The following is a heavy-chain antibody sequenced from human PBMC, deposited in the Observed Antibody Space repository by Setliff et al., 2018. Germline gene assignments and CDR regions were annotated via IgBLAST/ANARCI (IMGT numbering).Heavy chain of an antibody. D-gene: IGHD3-10*01. CDR3: ARGFLRYDSGTYYTY. CDR1: GGSISSGGYY. CDR2: INHSGGT. J-gene: IGHJ4*02. V-gene: IGHV4-61*03. Sequence: PSETLSLTCTVSGGSISSGGYYWSWIRQPPGKGLESIGDINHSGGTNYNPSLKSRVTVSIDTSKNHFSLKLSSVTAADTAVYYCARGFLRYDSGTYYTYWGQGTLVTVSS.